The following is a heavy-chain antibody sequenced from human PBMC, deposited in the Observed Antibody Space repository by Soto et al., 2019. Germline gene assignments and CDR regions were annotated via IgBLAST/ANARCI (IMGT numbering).Heavy chain of an antibody. CDR2: INHSGST. J-gene: IGHJ6*02. CDR3: ARGQRRYYYYYGMDV. CDR1: GGSFSGYY. V-gene: IGHV4-34*01. Sequence: SETLSLTCAVYGGSFSGYYWSWIRQPPGKGLEWIGEINHSGSTSYNPSLRSRVTISVDTSKNQFSLKLSSVTAADTAVYYCARGQRRYYYYYGMDVWGQGTTVTVSS.